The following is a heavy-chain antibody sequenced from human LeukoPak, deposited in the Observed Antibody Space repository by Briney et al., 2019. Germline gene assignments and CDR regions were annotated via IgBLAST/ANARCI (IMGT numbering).Heavy chain of an antibody. V-gene: IGHV1-24*01. CDR3: ATDVAYYDSSGYYGVFDY. CDR2: FDPEDGET. CDR1: GYTLTELS. Sequence: ASVKVSCKVSGYTLTELSMHWVRQAPGKGPEWMGGFDPEDGETIYAQKFQGRVTMTEDTSTDTAYMELSSLRSEDTAVYYCATDVAYYDSSGYYGVFDYWGQGTLVTVSS. J-gene: IGHJ4*02. D-gene: IGHD3-22*01.